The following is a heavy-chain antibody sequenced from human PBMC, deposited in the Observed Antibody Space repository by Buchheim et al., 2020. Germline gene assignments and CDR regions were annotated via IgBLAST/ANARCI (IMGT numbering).Heavy chain of an antibody. CDR1: GFTFSSYA. D-gene: IGHD5-12*01. CDR3: ASRGYDPFYFDY. CDR2: ISYDGSNK. Sequence: QVQLVESGGVVQPGRSLRLSCAASGFTFSSYAMHWVRQAPGKGLEWVAVISYDGSNKYYADSVKGRFTISRDNSKNTLYLQMNSLRAEDTAVYYCASRGYDPFYFDYWGQGTL. V-gene: IGHV3-30-3*01. J-gene: IGHJ4*02.